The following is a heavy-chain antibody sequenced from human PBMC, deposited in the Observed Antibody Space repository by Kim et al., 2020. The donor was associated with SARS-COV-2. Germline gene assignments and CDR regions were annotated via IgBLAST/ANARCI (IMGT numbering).Heavy chain of an antibody. CDR2: IIPIFGTA. CDR1: GGTFSSYA. D-gene: IGHD3-22*01. CDR3: ARGLYYYDSSGYYRRPFYYYGMDV. V-gene: IGHV1-69*13. J-gene: IGHJ6*02. Sequence: SVKVSCKASGGTFSSYAISWVRQAPGQGLEWMGGIIPIFGTANYAQKFQGRVTITADESTSTVYMELSSLRSEDTAVYYCARGLYYYDSSGYYRRPFYYYGMDVWGQGTTVTVSS.